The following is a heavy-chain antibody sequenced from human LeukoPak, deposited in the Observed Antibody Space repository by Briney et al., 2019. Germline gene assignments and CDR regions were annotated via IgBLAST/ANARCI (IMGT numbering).Heavy chain of an antibody. J-gene: IGHJ5*02. CDR3: ARDGKAVLIELDL. Sequence: ASVKVSCKASGYTFTDYYMYWVRQAPGQGLGWMGWINPNSGGTDYAQKFQGRVTMTRDTSISTAYMELSSLRSDDTAVYYCARDGKAVLIELDLWGQGTLVTVSS. D-gene: IGHD3-16*01. CDR1: GYTFTDYY. V-gene: IGHV1-2*02. CDR2: INPNSGGT.